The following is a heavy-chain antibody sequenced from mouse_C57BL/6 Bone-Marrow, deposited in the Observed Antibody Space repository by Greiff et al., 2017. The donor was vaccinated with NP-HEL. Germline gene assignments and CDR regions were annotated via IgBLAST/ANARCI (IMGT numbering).Heavy chain of an antibody. CDR2: IYPGSGNT. J-gene: IGHJ2*01. V-gene: IGHV1-76*01. CDR1: GYTFTDYY. Sequence: LVESGAELVRPGASVKLSCKASGYTFTDYYINWVKQRPGQGLEWIARIYPGSGNTYYNEKFKGKATLTAEKSSSTAYMQLSSLTSEDSAVYFCARTPYYYGSSYDYWGQGTTLTVSS. CDR3: ARTPYYYGSSYDY. D-gene: IGHD1-1*01.